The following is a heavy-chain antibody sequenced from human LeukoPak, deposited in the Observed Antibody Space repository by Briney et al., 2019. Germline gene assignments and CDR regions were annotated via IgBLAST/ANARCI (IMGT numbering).Heavy chain of an antibody. J-gene: IGHJ4*02. CDR3: ARESAGSGSPRGFDY. V-gene: IGHV4-31*03. CDR2: IYYSGST. Sequence: SETLSLTCTVSGGSISSGGYYWSWIRQHPGKGLEWIGHIYYSGSTYYNPSLKSRVTISVDTSKNQFSLKLSPVTAADTAVYYCARESAGSGSPRGFDYWGQGTLVTVSS. CDR1: GGSISSGGYY. D-gene: IGHD3-22*01.